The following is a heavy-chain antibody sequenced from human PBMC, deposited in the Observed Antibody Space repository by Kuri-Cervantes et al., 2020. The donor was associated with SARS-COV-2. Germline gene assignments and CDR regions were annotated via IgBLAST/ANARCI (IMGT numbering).Heavy chain of an antibody. CDR2: IIPIFGTA. CDR1: GGTFSSYA. CDR3: ARDRQLEQGGAFDI. Sequence: SVKVSCKASGGTFSSYAISWVRQAPGQGLEWMGGIIPIFGTANYAQKFQGRVTITADESTSTAYMELSSLRSEDTAVYYCARDRQLEQGGAFDIWGQGTMVTVSS. J-gene: IGHJ3*02. V-gene: IGHV1-69*13. D-gene: IGHD1-1*01.